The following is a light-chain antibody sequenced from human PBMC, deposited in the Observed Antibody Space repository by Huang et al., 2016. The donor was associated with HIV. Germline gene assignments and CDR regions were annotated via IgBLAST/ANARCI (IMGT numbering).Light chain of an antibody. V-gene: IGKV1-NL1*01. Sequence: IQMTQSPSSLSASVGDRVTITCRASQAISNSLVWYQQKPGKAPKLLLFAASRLDSGVPARCRGSGSGTDYTLTISSLQPEDFATYDCQQYFTTPLAFGGGTKVEIK. CDR1: QAISNS. J-gene: IGKJ4*01. CDR2: AAS. CDR3: QQYFTTPLA.